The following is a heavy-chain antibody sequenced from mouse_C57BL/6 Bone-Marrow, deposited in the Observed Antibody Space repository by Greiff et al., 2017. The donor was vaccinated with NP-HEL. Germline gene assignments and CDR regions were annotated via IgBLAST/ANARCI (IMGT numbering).Heavy chain of an antibody. J-gene: IGHJ3*01. V-gene: IGHV7-1*01. Sequence: EVNVVESGGGLVQSGRSLRLSCATSGFTFSDFYMEWVRQAPGKGLEWIAASRNKANDYTTEYSASVKGRFIVSRDTSQSILYLQMNALRAEDTAIYYCARDGYGFFFAYWGQGTLVTVSA. D-gene: IGHD2-2*01. CDR3: ARDGYGFFFAY. CDR1: GFTFSDFY. CDR2: SRNKANDYTT.